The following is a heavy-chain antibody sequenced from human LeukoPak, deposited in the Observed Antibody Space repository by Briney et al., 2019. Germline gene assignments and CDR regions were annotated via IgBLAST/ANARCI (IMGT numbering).Heavy chain of an antibody. V-gene: IGHV3-11*01. Sequence: GGSLRLSCAASGFIFSDYYMSWIRQTPGKGLEWISYISNSDNDIYYAGSVKGRFTISRDNTRNSLFLQMNSLRPDDTAVYYCARGPNSNWSGLDFWGQGTLLTVSS. J-gene: IGHJ4*02. CDR1: GFIFSDYY. CDR2: ISNSDNDI. CDR3: ARGPNSNWSGLDF. D-gene: IGHD6-6*01.